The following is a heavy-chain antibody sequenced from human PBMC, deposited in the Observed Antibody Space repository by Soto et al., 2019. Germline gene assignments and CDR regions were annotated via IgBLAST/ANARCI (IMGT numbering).Heavy chain of an antibody. V-gene: IGHV1-69*13. D-gene: IGHD2-15*01. CDR1: GGTFSTHA. Sequence: SVKVSCKASGGTFSTHAIIWVRQAPGQGLAWMGGIIPISSTTYYAQKFQGRVTLTADDFSTTAYMELSNLSSEDTAVYYCARGYCSGGNCYSGMDVWGQGTTVTVSS. CDR3: ARGYCSGGNCYSGMDV. J-gene: IGHJ6*02. CDR2: IIPISSTT.